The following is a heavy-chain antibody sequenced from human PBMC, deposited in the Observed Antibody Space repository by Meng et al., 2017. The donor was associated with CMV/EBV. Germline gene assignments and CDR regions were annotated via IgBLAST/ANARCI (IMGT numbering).Heavy chain of an antibody. CDR3: TLTQDYYYGMDV. J-gene: IGHJ6*02. Sequence: GESLKISCAASGFTFSSYAMSWVRQAPGKGLEWVSAISGSGGSTYYADSVKGRFTISRDNSKNTPYLQMNSLRAEDTAVYYCTLTQDYYYGMDVWGQGTTVTVSS. CDR2: ISGSGGST. CDR1: GFTFSSYA. V-gene: IGHV3-23*01. D-gene: IGHD2-15*01.